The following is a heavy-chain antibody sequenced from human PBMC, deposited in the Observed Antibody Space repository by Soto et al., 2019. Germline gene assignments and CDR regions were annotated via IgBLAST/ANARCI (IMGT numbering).Heavy chain of an antibody. J-gene: IGHJ6*03. Sequence: EVLLLESGGGLVQPGESLRLSCAASGFTFSSYAMSWVRQAPGKGLEWVSVISGSGGSTFYADSVKGRFTISRDNSKNTLYPQMNSLRAEDTAVYYCAKGGALYYMDVWGKGTTVTVSS. CDR1: GFTFSSYA. CDR3: AKGGALYYMDV. V-gene: IGHV3-23*01. CDR2: ISGSGGST. D-gene: IGHD3-16*01.